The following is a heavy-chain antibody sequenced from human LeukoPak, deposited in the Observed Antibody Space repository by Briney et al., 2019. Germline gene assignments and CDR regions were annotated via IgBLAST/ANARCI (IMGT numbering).Heavy chain of an antibody. J-gene: IGHJ4*02. CDR2: IYHSGST. CDR3: ARLSGGTQWLAPFDY. CDR1: GGSISSSNW. D-gene: IGHD6-19*01. Sequence: SETLSLTCAVPGGSISSSNWWSWVRQPPGKGLEWIGEIYHSGSTNYNPSLKSRLTISVDTSKNQFSLKLSSVTAADTAVYYCARLSGGTQWLAPFDYWGQGTLVTVSS. V-gene: IGHV4-4*02.